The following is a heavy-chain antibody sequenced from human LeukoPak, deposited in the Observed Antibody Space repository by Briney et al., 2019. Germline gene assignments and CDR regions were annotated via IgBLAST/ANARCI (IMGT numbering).Heavy chain of an antibody. Sequence: NPSQTLSLTCTVSGASISSGGHYWSWIRQHPGKGLEWIGYIYNSESTYYNPSLKSRVTISVDTSKNQFSLILRSVTAADTAMDYYARVKDYSGSAQLWFDPWGQGTLVTVSS. CDR2: IYNSEST. CDR1: GASISSGGHY. J-gene: IGHJ5*02. CDR3: ARVKDYSGSAQLWFDP. D-gene: IGHD3-10*01. V-gene: IGHV4-31*03.